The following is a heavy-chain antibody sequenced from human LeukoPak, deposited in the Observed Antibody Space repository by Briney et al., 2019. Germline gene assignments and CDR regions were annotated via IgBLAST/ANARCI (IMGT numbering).Heavy chain of an antibody. J-gene: IGHJ4*02. V-gene: IGHV4-61*02. Sequence: PSQTLSLTCTVSGGSISRGNYWSWIRQPAGKGLEWIGRIYATGTTNYNPSLKSRVTISLDTSKNQFSLKLTSMTAADTAVYYCARGGGDFWSGSYMPLYWGQGTLVTVSS. D-gene: IGHD3-3*01. CDR3: ARGGGDFWSGSYMPLY. CDR2: IYATGTT. CDR1: GGSISRGNY.